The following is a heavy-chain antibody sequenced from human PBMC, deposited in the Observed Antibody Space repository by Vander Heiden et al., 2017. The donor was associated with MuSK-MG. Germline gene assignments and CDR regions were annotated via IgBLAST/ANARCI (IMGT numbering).Heavy chain of an antibody. J-gene: IGHJ5*02. CDR2: LIPIFVTA. CDR1: GGTFSSNA. D-gene: IGHD3-22*01. V-gene: IGHV1-69*01. Sequence: QVQLVQSGAEVKKPGSSVKVSCKASGGTFSSNAISWVRQATGQGLEWMGGLIPIFVTANYAQKFQGRVTITADESTSTAYMELSSLRSEDTAVYYCARADYYDSSGYYLSYNWFDPWGQGTLVTVSS. CDR3: ARADYYDSSGYYLSYNWFDP.